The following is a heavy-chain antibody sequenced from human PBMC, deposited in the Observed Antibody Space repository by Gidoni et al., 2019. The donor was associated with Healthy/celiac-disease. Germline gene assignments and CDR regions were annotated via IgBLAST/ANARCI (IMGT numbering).Heavy chain of an antibody. J-gene: IGHJ4*02. CDR3: AKDRYYYDSSGYYPHDY. CDR1: GFTCSRYA. D-gene: IGHD3-22*01. V-gene: IGHV3-23*01. CDR2: ISGSGCST. Sequence: EVQLLESGGGLVQPGGSLRLSCADSGFTCSRYAMSWVRQAPGKGLEWVSAISGSGCSTYYADSVKGRFTISRDNSKNTLYLQMNSLRAEDTAVYYCAKDRYYYDSSGYYPHDYWGQGTLVTVSS.